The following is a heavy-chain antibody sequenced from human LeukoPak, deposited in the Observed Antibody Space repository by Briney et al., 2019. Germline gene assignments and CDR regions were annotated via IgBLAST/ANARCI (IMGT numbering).Heavy chain of an antibody. CDR2: IIPIFGIA. V-gene: IGHV1-69*04. J-gene: IGHJ4*02. Sequence: GASVKVSCKASGATFSSYAISWVRQAPGQRLEWMGRIIPIFGIANYAQKFQGRVTITADKSTSTAYMELSSLRSEDTAVYYCAREGLGLSGSYHLDYWGQGTLVTVSS. CDR3: AREGLGLSGSYHLDY. CDR1: GATFSSYA. D-gene: IGHD1-26*01.